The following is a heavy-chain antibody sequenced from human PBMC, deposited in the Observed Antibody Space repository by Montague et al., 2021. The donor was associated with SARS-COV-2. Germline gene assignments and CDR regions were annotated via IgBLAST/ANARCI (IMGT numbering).Heavy chain of an antibody. CDR1: GGSISSGSYY. J-gene: IGHJ5*01. CDR2: VYASGIT. V-gene: IGHV4-61*02. Sequence: TLSLTCTVSGGSISSGSYYWSWIRQPAGKGLEWIGRVYASGITNYNLSLKSRVTISLDTSKNQFSMRLSSVTAADTSAYYCIRGLASVDSWGQGTLVTVSS. CDR3: IRGLASVDS.